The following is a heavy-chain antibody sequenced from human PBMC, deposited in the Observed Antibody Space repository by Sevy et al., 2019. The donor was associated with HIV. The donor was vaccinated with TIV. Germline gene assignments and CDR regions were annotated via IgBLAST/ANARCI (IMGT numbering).Heavy chain of an antibody. CDR2: IYPGDSDN. CDR1: GYSFTSYW. V-gene: IGHV5-51*01. CDR3: ARWGYCSGGGCSSGGMDV. Sequence: GESLKISCKGSGYSFTSYWIGWVRQMPGKGLGGMGNIYPGDSDNIYSTSFQGQVTIPAGKSISTAYLQWSSLKASDTDMCDCARWGYCSGGGCSSGGMDVWGQGTTVTVSS. D-gene: IGHD2-15*01. J-gene: IGHJ6*02.